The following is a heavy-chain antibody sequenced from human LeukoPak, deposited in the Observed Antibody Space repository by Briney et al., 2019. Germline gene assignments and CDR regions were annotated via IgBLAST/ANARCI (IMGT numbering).Heavy chain of an antibody. V-gene: IGHV5-51*01. CDR2: INLGDSET. D-gene: IGHD1-26*01. J-gene: IGHJ5*02. Sequence: GESLKISCEASGHSLTNHWIGWVRQMPGKGLGWMGIINLGDSETQYSTSFQGQVTISLDKSISTAYLQWRSLKVSDTAMYYCARRPYSGSPNWFDPWGQGTLVTVSS. CDR3: ARRPYSGSPNWFDP. CDR1: GHSLTNHW.